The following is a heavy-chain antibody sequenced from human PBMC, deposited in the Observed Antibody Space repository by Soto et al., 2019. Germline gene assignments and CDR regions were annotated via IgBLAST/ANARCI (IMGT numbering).Heavy chain of an antibody. CDR3: ARDLSHYYGSGSQGRSWFDP. CDR1: GFTFSSYW. CDR2: IKQDGSEK. V-gene: IGHV3-7*05. Sequence: PGGSLRLSCAASGFTFSSYWMSWVRQAPGKGLEWVANIKQDGSEKYYVDSVKGRFTISRDNAKNSLYLQMNSLRAEDTAVYYCARDLSHYYGSGSQGRSWFDPWGQGTLVTVSS. J-gene: IGHJ5*02. D-gene: IGHD3-10*01.